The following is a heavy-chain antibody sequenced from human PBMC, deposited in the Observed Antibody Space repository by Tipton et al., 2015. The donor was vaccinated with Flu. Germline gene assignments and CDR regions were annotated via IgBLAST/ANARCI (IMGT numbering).Heavy chain of an antibody. J-gene: IGHJ5*02. CDR3: AKVIPEYVAGLDP. CDR1: GFTFSRYA. V-gene: IGHV3-23*01. CDR2: VSGGGGTR. Sequence: GSLRLSCAASGFTFSRYAMSWVRQAPGKGLEWVSAVSGGGGTRYFADPVKGRFTISSDNIKNTLFLQLNSLRAEDTAVYYCAKVIPEYVAGLDPWDQGTLVTVSS. D-gene: IGHD6-19*01.